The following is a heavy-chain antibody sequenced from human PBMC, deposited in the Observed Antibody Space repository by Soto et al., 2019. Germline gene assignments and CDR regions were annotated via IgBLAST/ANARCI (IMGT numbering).Heavy chain of an antibody. CDR1: GFTFSSYA. D-gene: IGHD3-3*01. V-gene: IGHV3-30-3*01. Sequence: ESGGGVVQPGRSLRLSCAASGFTFSSYAMHWVRQAPGKGLEWVAVISYDGSNKYYADSVKGRFTISRDNSKNTLYLQMNSLRAEDTAVYYCARDPPTISWGQGTLVTVSS. J-gene: IGHJ5*02. CDR2: ISYDGSNK. CDR3: ARDPPTIS.